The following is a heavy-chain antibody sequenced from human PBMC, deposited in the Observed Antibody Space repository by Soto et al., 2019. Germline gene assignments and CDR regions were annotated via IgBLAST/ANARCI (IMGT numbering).Heavy chain of an antibody. D-gene: IGHD2-8*01. CDR3: ARILGYCTNGVCSPPYYYYYMDV. CDR1: GGSISSYY. Sequence: SETLSLTCTVSGGSISSYYWSWIRQPPGKGLEWIGYIYYSGSTNYNPSLKSRVTISVDTSKNQFSLKLSSVTAADTAVYYCARILGYCTNGVCSPPYYYYYMDVWGKGTTVTVSS. J-gene: IGHJ6*03. CDR2: IYYSGST. V-gene: IGHV4-59*08.